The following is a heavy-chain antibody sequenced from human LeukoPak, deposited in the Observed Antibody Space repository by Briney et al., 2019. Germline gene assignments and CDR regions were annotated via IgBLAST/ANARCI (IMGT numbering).Heavy chain of an antibody. V-gene: IGHV3-23*01. CDR2: ISGSGGST. Sequence: GGSLRLSCAASGFTFSSYAMSWVRQAPGKGLEWVSAISGSGGSTYYADPVKGRFTISRDNSKNTLYLQMNSLRAEDTAVYYCACKSGFLEWLFDYWGQGTLVTVSS. CDR1: GFTFSSYA. D-gene: IGHD3-3*01. J-gene: IGHJ4*02. CDR3: ACKSGFLEWLFDY.